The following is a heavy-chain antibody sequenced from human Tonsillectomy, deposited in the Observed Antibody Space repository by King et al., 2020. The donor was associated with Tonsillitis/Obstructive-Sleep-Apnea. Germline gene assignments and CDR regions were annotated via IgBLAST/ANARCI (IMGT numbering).Heavy chain of an antibody. Sequence: VQLVESGAEVKMPGASVKVSCTASGYTFISYGISWVRQAPGQGLEWMGWINAYNGNTNYTQKFQGRVTMTTDTSTSTAYMELRSLRSDDTAVYYCASVPYSGSFLGHYSFDYWGQGTLVTVSS. CDR1: GYTFISYG. J-gene: IGHJ4*02. D-gene: IGHD1-26*01. V-gene: IGHV1-18*01. CDR3: ASVPYSGSFLGHYSFDY. CDR2: INAYNGNT.